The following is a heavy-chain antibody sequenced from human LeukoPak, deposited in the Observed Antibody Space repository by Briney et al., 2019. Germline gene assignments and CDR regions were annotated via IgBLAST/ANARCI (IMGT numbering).Heavy chain of an antibody. CDR3: ARDVGWYKRGLDHYYYYMDV. CDR2: ISGGSGST. J-gene: IGHJ6*03. V-gene: IGHV3-23*01. CDR1: GFTFSSYA. Sequence: PGWTLRLSCAASGFTFSSYAMCGVRQAPGKGVWGVSSISGGSGSTYYAAVVGGRFTVTRDNAKKFLYMQMSSLRADDTASYYCARDVGWYKRGLDHYYYYMDVWGKGTTVTAS. D-gene: IGHD6-19*01.